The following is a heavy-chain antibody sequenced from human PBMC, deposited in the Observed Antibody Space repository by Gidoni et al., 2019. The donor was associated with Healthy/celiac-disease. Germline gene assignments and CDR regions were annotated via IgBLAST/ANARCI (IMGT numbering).Heavy chain of an antibody. D-gene: IGHD3-22*01. J-gene: IGHJ5*02. CDR3: ARDYPYYYDSRWFDP. CDR1: GGSISSSSYY. Sequence: QLQLQESGPGLVKPSETLSLTCTVSGGSISSSSYYWGWIRQPPGKGLEWIGGIHYSGSTYYHPALKGRVTISVEPAKNQFPLKLSSVTAADTAVYYCARDYPYYYDSRWFDPWGQGTLVTVSS. V-gene: IGHV4-39*07. CDR2: IHYSGST.